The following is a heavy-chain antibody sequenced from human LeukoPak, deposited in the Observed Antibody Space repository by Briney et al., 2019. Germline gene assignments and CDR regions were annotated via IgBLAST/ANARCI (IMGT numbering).Heavy chain of an antibody. CDR2: FNHSGST. J-gene: IGHJ5*02. CDR1: GGSSSVFY. CDR3: ARRAWASTVTSRSATIYPPGWFDP. V-gene: IGHV4-34*01. Sequence: SETLSLTCAVYGGSSSVFYWSCIRQPPGNGLGWCREFNHSGSTNYNPSLRSRVTISVDTSTNLSSLTLSSVTAPDTAVYYCARRAWASTVTSRSATIYPPGWFDPWGQGTLVTVSS. D-gene: IGHD5-12*01.